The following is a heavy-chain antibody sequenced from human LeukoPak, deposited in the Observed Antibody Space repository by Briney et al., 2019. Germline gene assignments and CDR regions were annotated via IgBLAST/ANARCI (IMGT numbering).Heavy chain of an antibody. CDR3: AKEKYSSSWYYWFDP. V-gene: IGHV3-23*01. D-gene: IGHD6-13*01. CDR1: GSTFSSYA. CDR2: ISGSGGST. J-gene: IGHJ5*02. Sequence: GGSLRLSCAASGSTFSSYAMSWVRQAPGKGLEWVSAISGSGGSTYYADSVKGRFTISRDNSKNTLYLQMNSLRAEDTAVYYCAKEKYSSSWYYWFDPWGQGTLVTVSS.